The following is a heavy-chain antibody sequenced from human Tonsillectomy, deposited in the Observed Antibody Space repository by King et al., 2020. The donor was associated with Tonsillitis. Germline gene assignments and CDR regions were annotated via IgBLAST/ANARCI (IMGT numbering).Heavy chain of an antibody. D-gene: IGHD4-23*01. CDR3: ARVRGWALDY. CDR1: GVTVSSNY. Sequence: VQLVESGGGLVQPGGSLRPSCAASGVTVSSNYMTWVRQAPGKGRGCVSFIYVGGSTYYAYSVKGRFTISRDNSKNTLYLQMNSLRAEDTAVYYCARVRGWALDYWGQGTLVTVSS. J-gene: IGHJ4*02. CDR2: IYVGGST. V-gene: IGHV3-66*01.